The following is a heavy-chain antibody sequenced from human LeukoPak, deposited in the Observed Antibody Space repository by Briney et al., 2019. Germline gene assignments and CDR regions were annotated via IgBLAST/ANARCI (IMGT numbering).Heavy chain of an antibody. D-gene: IGHD3-10*01. V-gene: IGHV1-2*02. CDR1: GYTFTSYY. Sequence: VASVKVSCKASGYTFTSYYMHWVRQAPGQGLEWMGWINPNSGGTNYAQKFQGRVTMTRDTSISTAYMELSRLRSDDTAVYYCARSKKGITMVRGVSDYWGQGTLVTVSS. CDR2: INPNSGGT. CDR3: ARSKKGITMVRGVSDY. J-gene: IGHJ4*02.